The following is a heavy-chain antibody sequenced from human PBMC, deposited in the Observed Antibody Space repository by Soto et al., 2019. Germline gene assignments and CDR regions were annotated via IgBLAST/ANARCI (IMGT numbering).Heavy chain of an antibody. V-gene: IGHV3-30-3*01. CDR1: GFTFSSYA. CDR3: AREGGGDAYYDILTGYYKYYYGMDV. D-gene: IGHD3-9*01. CDR2: ISYDGSNK. J-gene: IGHJ6*02. Sequence: QVQLVESGGGVVQPGRSLRLSCAASGFTFSSYAMHWVRQAPGKGLEWVAVISYDGSNKYYADSVKGRFTISRDNSKNTRYLQMNSLRAEDTAVYYCAREGGGDAYYDILTGYYKYYYGMDVWGQGTTVTVSS.